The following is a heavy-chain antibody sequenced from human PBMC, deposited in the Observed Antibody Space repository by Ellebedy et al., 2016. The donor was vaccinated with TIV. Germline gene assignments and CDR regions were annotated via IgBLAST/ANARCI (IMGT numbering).Heavy chain of an antibody. CDR3: ARGTDILTLRGGMDV. D-gene: IGHD3-9*01. J-gene: IGHJ6*02. V-gene: IGHV3-30*01. CDR2: ISYDGSNK. Sequence: PGGSLRLSCAASGFTFSSYAMHWVRQAPGKGLEWVAVISYDGSNKYYADSVKGRFTISRDNSKNTLYLQMNSLRAEDTAVYYCARGTDILTLRGGMDVWGQGTTVTVSS. CDR1: GFTFSSYA.